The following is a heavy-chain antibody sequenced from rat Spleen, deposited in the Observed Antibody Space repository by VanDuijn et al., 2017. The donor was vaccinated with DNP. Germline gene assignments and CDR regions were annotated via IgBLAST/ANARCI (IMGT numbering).Heavy chain of an antibody. J-gene: IGHJ3*01. CDR3: ARQRVMYTTATGFAY. Sequence: EVQLVESGGGVVQPGKSLKLSCAASGFSFSDSAMAWVRQSPKMGLEWVATIIYDGSHTFYRDSVQGRFIISRDNAKNILNLQMNSLRSEDTATYYCARQRVMYTTATGFAYWGQGTLVTVSS. D-gene: IGHD1-6*01. V-gene: IGHV5-17*01. CDR2: IIYDGSHT. CDR1: GFSFSDSA.